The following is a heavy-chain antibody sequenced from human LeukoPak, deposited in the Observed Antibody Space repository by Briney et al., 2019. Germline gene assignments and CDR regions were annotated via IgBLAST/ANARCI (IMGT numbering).Heavy chain of an antibody. CDR3: ARGPSRIDF. V-gene: IGHV3-30*02. D-gene: IGHD2-2*01. Sequence: GGSLRLSCAASGFTFSSYSMHWVRQAPGKGLEWVAFIRYDGSNKYYADSVKGRFTISRDNSKNTLYLQMNSLRAENTAVYYCARGPSRIDFWGQGTLVTVSS. CDR1: GFTFSSYS. J-gene: IGHJ4*02. CDR2: IRYDGSNK.